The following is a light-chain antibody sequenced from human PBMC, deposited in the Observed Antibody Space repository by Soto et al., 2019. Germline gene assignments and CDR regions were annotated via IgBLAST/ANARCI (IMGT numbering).Light chain of an antibody. CDR2: GAS. Sequence: EIVLTQSPGTLSLSPGKRATLSCRASQSISSSYLAWYQQRPGQAPRLLIYGASSRATGIPDRFSGSGSGTDFTLTISRLEPEDFAVYYCQQYGSSPRTFGRGTKVDIK. V-gene: IGKV3-20*01. CDR3: QQYGSSPRT. CDR1: QSISSSY. J-gene: IGKJ1*01.